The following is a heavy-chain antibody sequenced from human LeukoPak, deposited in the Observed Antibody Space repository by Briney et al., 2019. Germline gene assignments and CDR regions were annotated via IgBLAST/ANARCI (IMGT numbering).Heavy chain of an antibody. Sequence: PSETLSLTCTVSGGSISSSSYFWGWIRQPPGKGLEWIGSIYYSGSTYYNPSLNSRVTKSVDTSKNQFSLKLSSVTAADTAVYYCARQGSPGGINWFDSWGQGTLVTVSS. CDR2: IYYSGST. CDR3: ARQGSPGGINWFDS. CDR1: GGSISSSSYF. V-gene: IGHV4-39*01. D-gene: IGHD2-15*01. J-gene: IGHJ5*01.